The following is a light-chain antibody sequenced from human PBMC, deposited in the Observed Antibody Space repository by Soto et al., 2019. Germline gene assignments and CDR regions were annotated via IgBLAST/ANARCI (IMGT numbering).Light chain of an antibody. V-gene: IGLV1-44*01. CDR1: SSNIGSNT. Sequence: QSVLTQAPSASGTPGQRVTISCSGSSSNIGSNTVSWYQQVPGTAPKLLIYSNDQRPSGVPDRFSGSKSGTSASLAIGGLQSEDEADYYYAACDDSLNGWVFGGGIKLTVL. CDR2: SND. J-gene: IGLJ3*02. CDR3: AACDDSLNGWV.